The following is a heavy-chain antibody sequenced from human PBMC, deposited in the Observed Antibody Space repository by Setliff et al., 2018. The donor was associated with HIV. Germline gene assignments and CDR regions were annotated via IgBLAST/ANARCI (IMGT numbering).Heavy chain of an antibody. CDR1: GYTFTDYF. CDR2: IDPNSDDT. J-gene: IGHJ5*02. CDR3: ARTEYFDFWSGPRGFDP. D-gene: IGHD3-3*01. Sequence: ASVKVSCKTSGYTFTDYFIHWVRQAPGQGLEWMGWIDPNSDDTTYAQNSQGRVTMTIDTSVNTAYLELSRLRTDDTAVYYCARTEYFDFWSGPRGFDPWGQGTLVTVSS. V-gene: IGHV1-2*02.